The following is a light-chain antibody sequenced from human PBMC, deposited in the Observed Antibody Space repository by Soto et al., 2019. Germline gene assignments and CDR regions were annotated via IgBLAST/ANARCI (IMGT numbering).Light chain of an antibody. J-gene: IGKJ1*01. CDR1: QAISTS. CDR2: AAS. Sequence: DIQLTQSPSFLSASVGDTVTITCRASQAISTSLAWYRQKSGMAPELLIYAASTLHSGVPSRFSGGGSGTDFTLTISGLQPEDFATYYCQQYNSYSWTFGPGPKVDIK. CDR3: QQYNSYSWT. V-gene: IGKV1-9*01.